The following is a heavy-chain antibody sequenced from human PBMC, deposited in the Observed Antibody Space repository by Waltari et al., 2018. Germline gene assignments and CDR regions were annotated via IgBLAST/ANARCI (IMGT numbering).Heavy chain of an antibody. J-gene: IGHJ4*02. V-gene: IGHV3-30-3*01. CDR2: ISYDGSNK. Sequence: QVQLVESGGGVVQPGRSLRLSCAASGFTFSSYAMHWVRQAPGKGLEWVAVISYDGSNKYYTDSVKGRFTISRDNSKNTLYLQMNSLRAEDTAVYYCASGSRFWSGFDWGQGTLVTVSS. CDR1: GFTFSSYA. D-gene: IGHD3-3*01. CDR3: ASGSRFWSGFD.